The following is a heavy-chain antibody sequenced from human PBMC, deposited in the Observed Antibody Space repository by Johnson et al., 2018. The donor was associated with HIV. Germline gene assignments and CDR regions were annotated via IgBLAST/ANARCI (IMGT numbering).Heavy chain of an antibody. J-gene: IGHJ3*02. V-gene: IGHV3-7*01. Sequence: VQLVESGGGLVQPGGSLRLSCAASGFTFSDYWMSWVRQAPGKGLEWVANIKQDESEKYYVDSVKGRFSISRDNSKNTLYLQMNSLRAEDTAVYYCARDRYPRRYFDWLFDAFDIWGQGTMVTVSS. D-gene: IGHD3-9*01. CDR3: ARDRYPRRYFDWLFDAFDI. CDR1: GFTFSDYW. CDR2: IKQDESEK.